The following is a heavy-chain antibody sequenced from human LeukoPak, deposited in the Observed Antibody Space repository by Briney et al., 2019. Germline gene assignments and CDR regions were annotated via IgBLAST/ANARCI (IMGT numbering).Heavy chain of an antibody. J-gene: IGHJ4*02. V-gene: IGHV3-23*01. CDR1: GFTFSRFP. Sequence: GGSLRLSCAASGFTFSRFPMSWVRQAPGKGLEWVSAISGSGTGTYYAGSVKGRFIISRDNSKNTLSLQMNSLRAEDTAVYYCAKDIAQGYTYGSIEQDFWGQGTLVTVSS. CDR2: ISGSGTGT. CDR3: AKDIAQGYTYGSIEQDF. D-gene: IGHD5-18*01.